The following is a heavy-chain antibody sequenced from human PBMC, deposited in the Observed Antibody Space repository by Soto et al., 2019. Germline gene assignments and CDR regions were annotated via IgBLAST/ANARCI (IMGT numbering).Heavy chain of an antibody. CDR2: ISYDGNNK. Sequence: QVQLVESGGGVVQPGRSLRLSCAASGFTFSTYGMHWVRQAPGKGLEWVAVISYDGNNKYYADSVKGRFTISRDNSKNTLYLEMNSLRAEDTAVYYCAKDLYIVLVPAAMKYYGMDVWGQGTTVTVYS. D-gene: IGHD2-2*01. CDR1: GFTFSTYG. CDR3: AKDLYIVLVPAAMKYYGMDV. V-gene: IGHV3-30*18. J-gene: IGHJ6*02.